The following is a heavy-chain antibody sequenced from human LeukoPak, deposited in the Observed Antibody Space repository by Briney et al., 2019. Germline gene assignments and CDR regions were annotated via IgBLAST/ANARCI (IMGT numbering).Heavy chain of an antibody. J-gene: IGHJ4*02. Sequence: PSETLSLTCTVSGGSISRYYWSWIRQPPGKGLEWIGYIYYSGSTNYNPSLKSRVTISVDTSKNQFSLKLSSVTAADTAVYYCARTRIRPGYYYDSSGYYEYFDYWGQGTLVTVSS. CDR2: IYYSGST. D-gene: IGHD3-22*01. CDR3: ARTRIRPGYYYDSSGYYEYFDY. V-gene: IGHV4-59*01. CDR1: GGSISRYY.